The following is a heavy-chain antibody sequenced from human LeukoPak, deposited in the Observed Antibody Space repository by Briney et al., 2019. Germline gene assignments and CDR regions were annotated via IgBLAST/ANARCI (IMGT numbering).Heavy chain of an antibody. V-gene: IGHV3-21*01. Sequence: GGSLRLSCAASGFPFSAYSMNWVRQAPGKGLGWVSSISGSSSYMFYADPVKGRFTISRDNAKNSLYLQMNSLRAEGTAVYYCAKAYYDSSGYSYYFDYWGQGTLVTVSS. D-gene: IGHD3-22*01. CDR3: AKAYYDSSGYSYYFDY. J-gene: IGHJ4*02. CDR2: ISGSSSYM. CDR1: GFPFSAYS.